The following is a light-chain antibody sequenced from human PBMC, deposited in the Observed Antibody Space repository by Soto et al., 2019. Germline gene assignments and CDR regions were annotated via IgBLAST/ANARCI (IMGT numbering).Light chain of an antibody. CDR2: AAS. CDR3: QPYYSYTRT. CDR1: QGISSY. Sequence: AIRMTQSPSSLSAPTGDRVTITCRASQGISSYLAWYQQKPGKAPKLLIYAASTLQGGVPSRFSGSGSGTDFTLTISCLQSEDCATYYCQPYYSYTRTFGKGTKVEIK. J-gene: IGKJ1*01. V-gene: IGKV1-8*01.